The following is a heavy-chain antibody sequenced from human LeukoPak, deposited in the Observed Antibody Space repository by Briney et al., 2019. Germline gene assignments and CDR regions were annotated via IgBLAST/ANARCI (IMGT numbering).Heavy chain of an antibody. CDR3: ARPRSPMYSGSHHRLLFDY. J-gene: IGHJ4*02. CDR2: INPSGGST. V-gene: IGHV1-46*01. Sequence: GASVIVSCKASGYTFTSYYMHWVRQAPGQGLEWMGIINPSGGSTSYAQKFQGRVTMTRDTSTSTVYMELSSLRSEDTAVYYCARPRSPMYSGSHHRLLFDYWVQGTLVTVSS. CDR1: GYTFTSYY. D-gene: IGHD1-26*01.